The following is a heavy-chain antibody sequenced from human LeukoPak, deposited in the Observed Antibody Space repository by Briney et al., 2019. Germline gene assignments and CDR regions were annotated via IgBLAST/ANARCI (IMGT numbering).Heavy chain of an antibody. V-gene: IGHV3-30*04. CDR3: ARDRRVSGFDY. CDR2: ISYDGRNE. J-gene: IGHJ4*02. CDR1: GFTFSTYD. Sequence: GGSLRLSCAAPGFTFSTYDMHWVRQAPGKGLEWVALISYDGRNEYYADSVKGRFTISRDNSKNTLYLQMNSLRAEDTAVYYCARDRRVSGFDYWGQGTLVTVSS.